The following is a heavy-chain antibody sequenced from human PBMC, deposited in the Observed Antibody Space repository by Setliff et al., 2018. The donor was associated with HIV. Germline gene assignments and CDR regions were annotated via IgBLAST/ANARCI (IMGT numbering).Heavy chain of an antibody. CDR3: ARPALGIGGGAMFDS. CDR2: VHFSGST. CDR1: SGSISSNYY. J-gene: IGHJ4*02. V-gene: IGHV4-39*01. Sequence: SETLSLTCSVSSGSISSNYYWGWIRQPPGKGLEWIGSVHFSGSTYYNPSLKSRVTIHVATSQRQFFLSLSSVTAADTAVYYCARPALGIGGGAMFDSWGQGTLVTVSS. D-gene: IGHD3-3*01.